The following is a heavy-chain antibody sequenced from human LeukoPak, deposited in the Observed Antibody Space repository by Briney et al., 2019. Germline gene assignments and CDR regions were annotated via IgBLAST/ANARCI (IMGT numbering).Heavy chain of an antibody. V-gene: IGHV3-30*04. D-gene: IGHD3-22*01. Sequence: GGSLRLSCAASGFTFSSYAMHWVRQAPGKGLEWVAVISYDGSNKYYADSVKGRFTISRDNSKNTLYLQMNSLRAEDTAVYYCARGWWYYDSSGYYSWGQGTLVTVSS. J-gene: IGHJ4*02. CDR2: ISYDGSNK. CDR1: GFTFSSYA. CDR3: ARGWWYYDSSGYYS.